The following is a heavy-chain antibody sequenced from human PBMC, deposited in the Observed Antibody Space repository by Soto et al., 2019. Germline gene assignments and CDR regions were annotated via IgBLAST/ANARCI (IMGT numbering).Heavy chain of an antibody. V-gene: IGHV4-30-2*01. CDR2: ISHTGST. J-gene: IGHJ5*02. D-gene: IGHD3-10*01. CDR3: ARAVTPYFGTWFDP. Sequence: SETLSLTCSVSGGSITSGNSYSWSWIRQPPGKGLEWIGSISHTGSTSYNPSLKSRVSMSVDKSKNQFSLKLSSVTAADMAVYYCARAVTPYFGTWFDPWGQGTLVTVSS. CDR1: GGSITSGNSYS.